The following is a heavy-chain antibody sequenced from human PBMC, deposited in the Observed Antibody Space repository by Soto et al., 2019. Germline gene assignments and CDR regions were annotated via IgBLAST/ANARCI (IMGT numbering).Heavy chain of an antibody. V-gene: IGHV1-69*01. Sequence: QVQLVQSGAEVQKPGSSVKVSCKASGDTFSRYAISWVRQAPGQGLEWMGGIKPIFGTTNYAQKFRGRVTITAYESTGTDYMELISLRFEYTAVYYCAREGGFSERQHFDSWGQGTLVTVSS. CDR3: AREGGFSERQHFDS. CDR2: IKPIFGTT. D-gene: IGHD3-3*01. J-gene: IGHJ4*02. CDR1: GDTFSRYA.